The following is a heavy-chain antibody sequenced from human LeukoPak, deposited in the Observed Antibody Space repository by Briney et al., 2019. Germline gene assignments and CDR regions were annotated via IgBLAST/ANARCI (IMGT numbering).Heavy chain of an antibody. CDR2: IYYSGST. J-gene: IGHJ4*02. CDR3: ARSNGGDALLWFGEPIYYFDY. Sequence: NPSETPSLTCTVSGGSISSYYWSWIRQPPEKGLEWIGYIYYSGSTNYNPSLKSRVTISVDTSKNQFSLKLSSVTAADTAVYYCARSNGGDALLWFGEPIYYFDYWGQGTLVTVSS. D-gene: IGHD3-10*01. V-gene: IGHV4-59*01. CDR1: GGSISSYY.